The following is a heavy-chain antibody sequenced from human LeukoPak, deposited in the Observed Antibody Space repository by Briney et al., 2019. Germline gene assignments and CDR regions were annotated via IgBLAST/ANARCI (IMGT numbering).Heavy chain of an antibody. CDR1: GGSLSGHY. V-gene: IGHV4-59*11. Sequence: SETLSLTCTVGGGSLSGHYWGWIRQPPGKGLELVGHIYYTGTTLYNPSLNSRVTITLDTSRNQFSLRLTSVIAADTAVYYCARFSWGCSTASCYLTNWGQGTLVTVS. CDR3: ARFSWGCSTASCYLTN. J-gene: IGHJ4*02. CDR2: IYYTGTT. D-gene: IGHD2-2*01.